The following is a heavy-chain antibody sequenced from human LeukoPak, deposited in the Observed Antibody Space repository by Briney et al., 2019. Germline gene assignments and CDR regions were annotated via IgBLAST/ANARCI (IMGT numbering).Heavy chain of an antibody. J-gene: IGHJ4*02. V-gene: IGHV3-30*18. D-gene: IGHD6-25*01. CDR3: AKEAATVLYYYFDY. Sequence: GGSLRLSCAASGFTFSSYGMHWVRQAPGKGLEWVAVILYDGSNKYYADSVKGRFTISRDNSKNTLYLQMNSLRAEDTAVYYCAKEAATVLYYYFDYWGQGTLVTVSS. CDR1: GFTFSSYG. CDR2: ILYDGSNK.